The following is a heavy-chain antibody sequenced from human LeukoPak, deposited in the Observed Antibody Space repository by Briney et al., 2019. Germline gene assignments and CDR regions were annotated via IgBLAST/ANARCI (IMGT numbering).Heavy chain of an antibody. CDR1: GFTFSTNG. D-gene: IGHD3-10*02. CDR3: AELGITMIGGV. V-gene: IGHV3-48*04. J-gene: IGHJ6*04. CDR2: ISSSGSTI. Sequence: GGSLRLSCLASGFTFSTNGMHWVRQAPGKGVEWVSYISSSGSTIYYADSVKGRFTIFRDNAKNSLYLQMNSLRAEDTAVYYCAELGITMIGGVWGKGTTVTISS.